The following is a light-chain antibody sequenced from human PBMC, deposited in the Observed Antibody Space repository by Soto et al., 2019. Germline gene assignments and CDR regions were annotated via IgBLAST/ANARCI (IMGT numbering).Light chain of an antibody. CDR3: QSYDSSLSGYV. CDR2: ENN. V-gene: IGLV1-40*01. Sequence: QSVLPQPPSVSEAPGQRVTLSCTGGSSNIGAGYEAHWYQQVPGTAPKLLIYENNNRPSGVPDRFSGSKSGTSASLAITGLQAEDEAEYYCQSYDSSLSGYVFGTGTKLTVL. J-gene: IGLJ1*01. CDR1: SSNIGAGYE.